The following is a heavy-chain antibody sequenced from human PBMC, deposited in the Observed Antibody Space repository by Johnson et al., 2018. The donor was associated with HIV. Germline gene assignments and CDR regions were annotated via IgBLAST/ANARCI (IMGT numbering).Heavy chain of an antibody. CDR3: ARAYNDAFDI. D-gene: IGHD5-24*01. V-gene: IGHV3-30*03. CDR1: GFTFSSYG. Sequence: QMQLVESGGGLVKPGGSLRLSCAASGFTFSSYGMHWVRQAPGKGLDWVAVISYDGSNKYYADSVKGRFTISRDNSKNTLYLQMNSLRAEDTAVFYCARAYNDAFDIWGQGTRVIVSS. J-gene: IGHJ3*02. CDR2: ISYDGSNK.